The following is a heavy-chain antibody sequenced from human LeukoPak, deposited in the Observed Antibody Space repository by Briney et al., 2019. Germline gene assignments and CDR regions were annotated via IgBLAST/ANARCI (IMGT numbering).Heavy chain of an antibody. CDR3: TSEHRPLSYSGSYYVGY. Sequence: GRSVRVSCTASGFTFGDYAMSWVRQAPGKGLEWVGCIRSKAYGGTTEYAASVKGRFTISRDHSKSIAYLQMNSLKTEATAVYYCTSEHRPLSYSGSYYVGYWGQGALVTVSS. V-gene: IGHV3-49*04. CDR2: IRSKAYGGTT. J-gene: IGHJ4*02. CDR1: GFTFGDYA. D-gene: IGHD1-26*01.